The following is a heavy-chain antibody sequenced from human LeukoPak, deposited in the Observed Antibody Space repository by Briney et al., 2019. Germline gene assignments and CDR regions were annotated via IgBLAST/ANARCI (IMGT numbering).Heavy chain of an antibody. CDR1: AFTLSSYA. CDR3: AKQFQWELRLGGAFDT. Sequence: GGSLRLSCAASAFTLSSYAMSCVRQAPGPGLEWASAISGSGGSTYYADSVKGRFTISRDNSKNTLYLQMNSLRAEDTAVYYCAKQFQWELRLGGAFDTWGQGTMVTVSS. CDR2: ISGSGGST. V-gene: IGHV3-23*01. D-gene: IGHD1-26*01. J-gene: IGHJ3*02.